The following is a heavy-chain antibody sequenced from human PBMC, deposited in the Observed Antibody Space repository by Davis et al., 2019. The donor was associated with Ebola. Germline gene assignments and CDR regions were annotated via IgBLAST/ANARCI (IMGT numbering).Heavy chain of an antibody. Sequence: PSETLSLTCAVYGGSFSDYYWSWIRQPPGKGLEWLGEISHSGSPNYNPSLKSRVTISLDTSRNQFSLKLTSVTAADTAVYYCARSLYGVLPGDYWGQGTLVTVSS. J-gene: IGHJ4*02. D-gene: IGHD4-17*01. V-gene: IGHV4-34*01. CDR2: ISHSGSP. CDR3: ARSLYGVLPGDY. CDR1: GGSFSDYY.